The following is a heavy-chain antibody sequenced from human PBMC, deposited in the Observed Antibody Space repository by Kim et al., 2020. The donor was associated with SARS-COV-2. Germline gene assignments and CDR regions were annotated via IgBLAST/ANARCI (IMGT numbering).Heavy chain of an antibody. V-gene: IGHV3-7*01. D-gene: IGHD6-19*01. J-gene: IGHJ5*02. CDR1: GLTFSDYW. CDR2: VKQDATEK. CDR3: ATTLNIPLPGAA. Sequence: GGSLRLSCAASGLTFSDYWMSWVRQAPGKGLEWVANVKQDATEKYYMDSVKGRFTISRDNAKNSVYLQMNSLRVEDTAIYYCATTLNIPLPGAAWGQGTLVTVSS.